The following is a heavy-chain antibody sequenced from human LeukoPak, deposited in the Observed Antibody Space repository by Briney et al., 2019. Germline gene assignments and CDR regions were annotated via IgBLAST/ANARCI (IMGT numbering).Heavy chain of an antibody. CDR1: GGSFSGYY. CDR2: INHSGST. Sequence: PSETLSLTCAVYGGSFSGYYWSWIRQPPGKGLEWIGEINHSGSTNYNPSLKSRVTISVDTSKNQFSLKLSSVTAADTAVYYCARRMLGGYGSGRPNWFDPWGQGTLVTVSS. CDR3: ARRMLGGYGSGRPNWFDP. D-gene: IGHD3-10*01. V-gene: IGHV4-34*01. J-gene: IGHJ5*02.